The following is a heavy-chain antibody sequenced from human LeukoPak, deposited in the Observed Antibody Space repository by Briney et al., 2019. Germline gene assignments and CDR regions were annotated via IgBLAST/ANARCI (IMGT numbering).Heavy chain of an antibody. Sequence: GGSLRLSCTASGYTFSDYWMTWVRQAPGQGLEWVANIKQDGSAKYYVDSVKGRFTISRDNAKNSLYLQMDSLRVEDTATYYCARWRGSTSERSDYWGQGTLVTVSS. J-gene: IGHJ4*02. CDR2: IKQDGSAK. D-gene: IGHD2-2*01. CDR3: ARWRGSTSERSDY. CDR1: GYTFSDYW. V-gene: IGHV3-7*01.